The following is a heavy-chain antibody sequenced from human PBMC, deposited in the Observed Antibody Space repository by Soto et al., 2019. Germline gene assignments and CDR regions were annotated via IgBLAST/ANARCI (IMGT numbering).Heavy chain of an antibody. D-gene: IGHD2-15*01. CDR1: GGSISSSSYY. J-gene: IGHJ4*02. CDR2: IYYSGST. V-gene: IGHV4-39*01. CDR3: ARLVRSGGRKGYFDY. Sequence: NPSGTLSLTCTVSGGSISSSSYYWGWIRQPPGKGLEWIGSIYYSGSTYYNPSLKSRVTISVDTSKNQFSMKLSSVTAADTAVYSCARLVRSGGRKGYFDYWGQGTLVTVSS.